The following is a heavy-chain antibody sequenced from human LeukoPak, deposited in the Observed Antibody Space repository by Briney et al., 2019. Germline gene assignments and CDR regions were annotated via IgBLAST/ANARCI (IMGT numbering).Heavy chain of an antibody. CDR3: AREASGDWNYGGVDY. D-gene: IGHD1-7*01. Sequence: SETLSLTCTVSGGSISSGGYYWSWIRQHPGKGLEWIGYIYYSGSTYYNPSLKSRVTISVDTSKNQFSLKLSSVTAADTAVYYCAREASGDWNYGGVDYWGQGTLVTVSS. V-gene: IGHV4-31*03. J-gene: IGHJ4*02. CDR2: IYYSGST. CDR1: GGSISSGGYY.